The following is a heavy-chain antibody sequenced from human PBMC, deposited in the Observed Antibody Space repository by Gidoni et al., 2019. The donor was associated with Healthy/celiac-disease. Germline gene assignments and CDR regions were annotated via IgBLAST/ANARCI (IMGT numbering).Heavy chain of an antibody. CDR1: GFTFSSYA. Sequence: EVQLLESGGGLVQPGGSLRLSCAASGFTFSSYAMSWVRQAPGKGLEWVSAISGSGGSTYYADSVKGRFTISRDNSKNTLYLQMNSLRAEDTAVYYCARVIVATKYYFDYWGQGTLVTVSS. V-gene: IGHV3-23*01. J-gene: IGHJ4*02. CDR2: ISGSGGST. CDR3: ARVIVATKYYFDY. D-gene: IGHD5-12*01.